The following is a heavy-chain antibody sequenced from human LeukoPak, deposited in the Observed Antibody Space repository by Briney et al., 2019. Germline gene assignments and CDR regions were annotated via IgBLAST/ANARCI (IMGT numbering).Heavy chain of an antibody. J-gene: IGHJ4*02. CDR3: ARVGQLWRLDY. CDR2: ARNKANSYTT. Sequence: GSLRLSCAASGFTFSDHYMDWVRQVPGKGLEWVGRARNKANSYTTDYAASVKGRFTISRDDSQNSLYLQMNSLKTEDTAVYYCARVGQLWRLDYWGQGTLVTVSS. D-gene: IGHD5-18*01. CDR1: GFTFSDHY. V-gene: IGHV3-72*01.